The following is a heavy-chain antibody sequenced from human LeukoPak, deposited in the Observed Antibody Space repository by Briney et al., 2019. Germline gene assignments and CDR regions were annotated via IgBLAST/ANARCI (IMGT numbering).Heavy chain of an antibody. V-gene: IGHV3-30*01. J-gene: IGHJ6*03. CDR2: ISDTVRDS. D-gene: IGHD2-21*01. CDR3: ARAQGGASWNPYYYYLDV. CDR1: GFTFSSFA. Sequence: GGSLRLSCAASGFTFSSFAIHWVRQAPGKGLEWLAVISDTVRDSSHADSVEGRFTIYRNNSKNTLYMEMNSLRGDDTAVYYCARAQGGASWNPYYYYLDVWGKGTTVTVSS.